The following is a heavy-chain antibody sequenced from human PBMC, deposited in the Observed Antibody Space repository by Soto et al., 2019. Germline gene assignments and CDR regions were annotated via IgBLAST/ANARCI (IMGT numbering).Heavy chain of an antibody. J-gene: IGHJ4*02. CDR3: ATTPIQRDSSGYYIDY. D-gene: IGHD3-22*01. CDR2: IYYSGST. Sequence: PSETLSLTCAVSGYSISSSNWWGWIRQPPGKGLEWIGYIYYSGSTYYNPSLKSRVTMSVDTSKNQFSLKLSSVTAVDTAVYYCATTPIQRDSSGYYIDYWGQGTLVTVSS. CDR1: GYSISSSNW. V-gene: IGHV4-28*01.